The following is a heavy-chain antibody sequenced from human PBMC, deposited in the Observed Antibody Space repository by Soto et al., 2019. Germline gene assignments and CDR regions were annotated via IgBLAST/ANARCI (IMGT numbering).Heavy chain of an antibody. CDR2: IYYSGST. D-gene: IGHD5-12*01. V-gene: IGHV4-59*01. J-gene: IGHJ3*02. CDR1: GGSISSYY. CDR3: ARLNIVATIGGAFDI. Sequence: SETLSLTCTVSGGSISSYYWSWIRQPPGKGLEWIGYIYYSGSTNYNPSLKSRVTISVDTSKNQFSLKLSSVTAADTAVYYCARLNIVATIGGAFDIWGQGTMVTVSS.